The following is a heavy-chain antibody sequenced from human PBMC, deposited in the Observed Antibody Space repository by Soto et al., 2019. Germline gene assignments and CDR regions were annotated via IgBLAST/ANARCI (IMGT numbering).Heavy chain of an antibody. J-gene: IGHJ4*02. Sequence: ESGGGVVQPGRSLRLSCVASGFTFSSYGMHWVRQAPGKRLEWVAVIWYDGSNKYYADSVKGRFTISRDNSKNTLYLQMNSLRAEDTAVYYCARWGIAAGDYWGQGTLVTVSS. V-gene: IGHV3-33*01. CDR1: GFTFSSYG. CDR3: ARWGIAAGDY. CDR2: IWYDGSNK. D-gene: IGHD6-13*01.